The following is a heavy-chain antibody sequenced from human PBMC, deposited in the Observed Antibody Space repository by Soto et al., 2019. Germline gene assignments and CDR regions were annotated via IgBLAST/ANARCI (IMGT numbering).Heavy chain of an antibody. CDR3: ARESAMTTVTTAVAFDV. Sequence: PWGSLRLSCAASGFTFSDYYMSWIRQAPGKGLEWVSYISFNGGTIYYADSVKGRFTISRDNVENSLYLQMNSLRAEDTAVYYCARESAMTTVTTAVAFDVWGQGTVVTVSS. CDR1: GFTFSDYY. V-gene: IGHV3-11*01. CDR2: ISFNGGTI. D-gene: IGHD4-4*01. J-gene: IGHJ3*01.